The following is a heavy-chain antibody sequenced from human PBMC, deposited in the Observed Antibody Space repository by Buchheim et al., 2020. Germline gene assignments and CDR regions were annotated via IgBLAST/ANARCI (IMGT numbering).Heavy chain of an antibody. D-gene: IGHD1-26*01. Sequence: QVQLQESGPGLVKPSETLSLTCTVSGGSISTYYWSWIRQPPGKGLEWIGYIFYSGSTNYNPPLKSRVTISVDTSKNQFSLTLSSVTAADTAVYYCAKIDYIVGATGFDYWGQGTL. CDR2: IFYSGST. J-gene: IGHJ4*02. V-gene: IGHV4-59*01. CDR3: AKIDYIVGATGFDY. CDR1: GGSISTYY.